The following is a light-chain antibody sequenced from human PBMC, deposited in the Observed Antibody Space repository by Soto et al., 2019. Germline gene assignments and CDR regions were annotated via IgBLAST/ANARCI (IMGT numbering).Light chain of an antibody. J-gene: IGKJ2*01. V-gene: IGKV1-33*01. CDR1: QDINTF. CDR3: QQYETLPYT. Sequence: DIQMTQSPSSLPASVGDRVTLACQASQDINTFLNWYQQRPGEAPKLLIFHTSNLEAGVPSRFSGSGSGTSFTFTITSLQPEDFETYYCQQYETLPYTFGQGTKVDIK. CDR2: HTS.